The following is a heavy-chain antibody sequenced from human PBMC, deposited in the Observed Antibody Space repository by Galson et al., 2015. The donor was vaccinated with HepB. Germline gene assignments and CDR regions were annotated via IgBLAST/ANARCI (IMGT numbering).Heavy chain of an antibody. CDR3: ARAGFYGDYTYYYYGMDV. V-gene: IGHV1-18*04. Sequence: SVKVSCKASGYTFTSYGISWVRQAPGQGLEWMGWISAYNGNTNYAQKLQGRVTMTTDTSTSTAYMELRSLRSDDTAVYYCARAGFYGDYTYYYYGMDVWGQGTTVTVSS. J-gene: IGHJ6*02. CDR1: GYTFTSYG. CDR2: ISAYNGNT. D-gene: IGHD4-17*01.